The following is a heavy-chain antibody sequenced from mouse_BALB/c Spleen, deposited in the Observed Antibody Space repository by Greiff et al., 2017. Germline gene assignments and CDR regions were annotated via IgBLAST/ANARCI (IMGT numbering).Heavy chain of an antibody. CDR3: ARKVLNYYGSSYDAMDY. CDR2: IWWDDDK. D-gene: IGHD1-1*01. J-gene: IGHJ4*01. V-gene: IGHV8-8*01. Sequence: QVTLKVSGPGILKPSQTLSLTCSFSGFSLSTSGMGVGWIRQPSGKGLEWLAHIWWDDDKYYNPSLKSQLTISKDTSRNQVFLKITSVDTADTATYYCARKVLNYYGSSYDAMDYWGQGTSVTVSS. CDR1: GFSLSTSGMG.